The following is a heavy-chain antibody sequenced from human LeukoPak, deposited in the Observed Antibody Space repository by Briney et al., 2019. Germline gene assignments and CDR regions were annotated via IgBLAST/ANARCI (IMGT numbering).Heavy chain of an antibody. CDR2: IKQDGSEK. Sequence: PGGSLRLSCVASGFTFSSYWMSWVRQAPGKGLEWVANIKQDGSEKYYVDSVKGRITISRDNAKNSLYLQMNSLRAEDTAVYYCARGAWTFDYWGQGTLVSVSS. CDR1: GFTFSSYW. D-gene: IGHD3/OR15-3a*01. V-gene: IGHV3-7*01. J-gene: IGHJ4*02. CDR3: ARGAWTFDY.